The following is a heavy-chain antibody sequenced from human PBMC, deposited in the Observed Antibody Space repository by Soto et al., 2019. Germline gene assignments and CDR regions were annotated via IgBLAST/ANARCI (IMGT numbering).Heavy chain of an antibody. CDR1: GGTFSSYA. Sequence: ASVKVSCKASGGTFSSYAISWVRQAPGQGLEWMGGIIPIFGTANYAQKFQGRVTITADESTSTAYMELSSLRSEDTAEYYCARDGARYCSSTSCYRGYYYYGMDVLGQETTVTVSS. J-gene: IGHJ6*02. D-gene: IGHD2-2*02. CDR2: IIPIFGTA. V-gene: IGHV1-69*13. CDR3: ARDGARYCSSTSCYRGYYYYGMDV.